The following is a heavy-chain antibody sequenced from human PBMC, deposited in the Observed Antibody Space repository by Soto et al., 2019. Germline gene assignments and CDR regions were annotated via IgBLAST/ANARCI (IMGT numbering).Heavy chain of an antibody. CDR2: ISDDGTTT. CDR3: ARGSKDSYPGSRIFDF. CDR1: GFTFSMYW. J-gene: IGHJ4*02. V-gene: IGHV3-74*01. D-gene: IGHD3-10*01. Sequence: GESLKISCVVSGFTFSMYWMHWVRQVPGQSPFWVSRISDDGTTTNYADSVRGRFTISRDNSKNTLYLQMSSLRAEDSAVYYCARGSKDSYPGSRIFDFWGRGTLVTVSS.